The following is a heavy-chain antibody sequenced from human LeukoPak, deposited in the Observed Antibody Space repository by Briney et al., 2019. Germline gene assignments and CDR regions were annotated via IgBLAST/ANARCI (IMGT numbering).Heavy chain of an antibody. CDR2: INHSGST. V-gene: IGHV4-34*01. CDR1: GGSFSGYY. CDR3: ATGTLGYTLCYLDY. Sequence: PSETLSLTCAVYGGSFSGYYWSWLRQPPGKGLEWIGEINHSGSTNYNPSLKSRVTISVDTSKNQFSLKLSSVTAADTAVYYCATGTLGYTLCYLDYWGQGTLVTVSS. D-gene: IGHD5-18*01. J-gene: IGHJ4*02.